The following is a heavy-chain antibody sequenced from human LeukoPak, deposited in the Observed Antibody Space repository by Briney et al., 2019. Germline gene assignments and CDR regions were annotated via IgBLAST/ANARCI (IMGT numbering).Heavy chain of an antibody. Sequence: SQTLSLTCTVSGGSISSGDYYWSWIRQPPGKGLEWIGYIYYSGSTYYNPSLKSRVTISVDTSKNQFSLKLGSVTAADTAVYYCAREKERWLQLVDWGQGTLVTVSS. J-gene: IGHJ4*02. D-gene: IGHD5-24*01. CDR3: AREKERWLQLVD. CDR2: IYYSGST. V-gene: IGHV4-30-4*08. CDR1: GGSISSGDYY.